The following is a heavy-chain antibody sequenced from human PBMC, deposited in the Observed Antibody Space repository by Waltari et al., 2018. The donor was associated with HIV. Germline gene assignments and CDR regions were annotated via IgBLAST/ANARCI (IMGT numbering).Heavy chain of an antibody. V-gene: IGHV3-30-3*01. CDR2: ISYDGVNQ. J-gene: IGHJ4*02. CDR1: GTTFNHNA. D-gene: IGHD3-10*01. Sequence: QVNLVESGGGMVQPGCTLSLSCVSPGTTFNHNALHWVRQAPGQGLGWISFISYDGVNQNYADSVKGRFTISRDDSRSRLYLQMNSLRREDTAVYYCVRESKLPGEFYPFEYWGQGTLVTVSS. CDR3: VRESKLPGEFYPFEY.